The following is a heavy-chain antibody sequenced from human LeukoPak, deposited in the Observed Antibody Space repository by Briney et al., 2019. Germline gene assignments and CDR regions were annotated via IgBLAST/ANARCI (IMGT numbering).Heavy chain of an antibody. V-gene: IGHV3-21*01. CDR2: ISSSSSYI. CDR3: ARGIAVAGHYYYMDV. CDR1: GFTFSSYT. J-gene: IGHJ6*03. D-gene: IGHD6-19*01. Sequence: GGSLRLSCAASGFTFSSYTMNWVRQAPGKGLEWVSSISSSSSYIYYADSVKGRFTISRDNAKNSLYLQMNSLRAEDTAVYYCARGIAVAGHYYYMDVWGKGTTVTISS.